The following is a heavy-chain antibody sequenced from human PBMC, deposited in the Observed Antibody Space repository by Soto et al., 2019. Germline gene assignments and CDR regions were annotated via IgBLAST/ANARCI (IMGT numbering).Heavy chain of an antibody. J-gene: IGHJ2*01. CDR2: IWYDGSNK. Sequence: QVQLVESGGGVVQSGSSLRLSCAASGFTFRNYGMHWVRQAPGKGLEWVAVIWYDGSNKYYADSVKGRIAVSRDNSKNPLSLQLNSMRAEDTAVYYCTRDVASRYFDLWGRGTLVIVSS. CDR1: GFTFRNYG. V-gene: IGHV3-33*01. CDR3: TRDVASRYFDL. D-gene: IGHD6-6*01.